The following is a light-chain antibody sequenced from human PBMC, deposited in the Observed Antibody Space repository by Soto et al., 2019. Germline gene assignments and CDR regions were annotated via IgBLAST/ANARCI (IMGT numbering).Light chain of an antibody. CDR3: LQDYTYPWT. CDR1: QGISSW. V-gene: IGKV1D-12*01. Sequence: DIQMTQSPSSVSASVGDRVTITCRASQGISSWLAWYQQKPGKAPKLLIYAASSLQSGVPSRFSGSGSGTDFTLTISSLQPEDSATYFCLQDYTYPWTFGQGTKVDIK. CDR2: AAS. J-gene: IGKJ1*01.